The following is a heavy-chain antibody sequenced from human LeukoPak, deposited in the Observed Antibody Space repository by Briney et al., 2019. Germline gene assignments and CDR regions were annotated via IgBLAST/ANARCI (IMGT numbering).Heavy chain of an antibody. D-gene: IGHD1-26*01. CDR1: GGSISSGGYS. CDR3: ARRSELQFDY. J-gene: IGHJ4*02. CDR2: IYHSGST. Sequence: SQTLSLTCAVSGGSISSGGYSWSWIRQSPGKGLEWIGYIYHSGSTYYNPSLKSRVTISVDRSKNQFSLKLSSVTAADTAVYYCARRSELQFDYWGQGTLVTVSS. V-gene: IGHV4-30-2*06.